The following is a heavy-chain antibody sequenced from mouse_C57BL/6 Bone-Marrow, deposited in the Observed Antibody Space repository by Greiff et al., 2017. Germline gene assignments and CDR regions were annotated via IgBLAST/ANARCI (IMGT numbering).Heavy chain of an antibody. V-gene: IGHV14-3*01. D-gene: IGHD2-5*01. CDR1: GFNITNTY. CDR2: IDPANGNT. Sequence: EVQLQQSVAELVRPGASVKLSCTASGFNITNTYMHWVKQRPEQGLEWIGRIDPANGNTKYAPKFQGKATRTADTSTNTSYLQLSILTSEDTAIYYCARYHYSNYDDLDYWGQGTTLTVSS. J-gene: IGHJ2*01. CDR3: ARYHYSNYDDLDY.